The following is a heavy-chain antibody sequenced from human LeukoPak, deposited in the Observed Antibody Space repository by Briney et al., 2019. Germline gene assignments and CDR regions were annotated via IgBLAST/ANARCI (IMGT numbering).Heavy chain of an antibody. D-gene: IGHD7-27*01. Sequence: SETLSLTCAVYGGSFSGYYWSWIRQPPGKGLEWIGEINHSGSTNYNPSLKSRVTISVDTSKNQFSLQLNSVTPEDTAVYYCARDELGFDYWGQGTLVTVSS. CDR1: GGSFSGYY. CDR3: ARDELGFDY. V-gene: IGHV4-34*01. J-gene: IGHJ4*02. CDR2: INHSGST.